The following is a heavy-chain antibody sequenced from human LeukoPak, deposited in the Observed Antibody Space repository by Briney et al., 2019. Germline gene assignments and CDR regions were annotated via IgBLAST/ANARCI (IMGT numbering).Heavy chain of an antibody. D-gene: IGHD2-2*01. J-gene: IGHJ6*02. CDR2: INPHSGGT. Sequence: GGSVKGCRTASGYTLTRYLMPWGGQAPGQGPEWMGRINPHSGGTNYAQKFQGRVTMTRVTSISTAYMELSRLRSDDTAVYYCARSSLYCSSTSCPWDYYGMDVWGQGTTVTVSS. CDR3: ARSSLYCSSTSCPWDYYGMDV. V-gene: IGHV1-2*02. CDR1: GYTLTRYL.